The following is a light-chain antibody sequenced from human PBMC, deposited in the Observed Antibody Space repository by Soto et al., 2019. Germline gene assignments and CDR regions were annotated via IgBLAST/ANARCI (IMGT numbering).Light chain of an antibody. CDR3: SSYAGTYTLV. V-gene: IGLV2-11*01. Sequence: QSALTQPRSVSGSPGQSVTISCTGSSSDDGGYDFVSWYQQHPGKAPKLMISDVSERPSGVPDRFSGSKSANTASLTISGLQAEDEADYYCSSYAGTYTLVFGGGTQLTVL. J-gene: IGLJ3*02. CDR2: DVS. CDR1: SSDDGGYDF.